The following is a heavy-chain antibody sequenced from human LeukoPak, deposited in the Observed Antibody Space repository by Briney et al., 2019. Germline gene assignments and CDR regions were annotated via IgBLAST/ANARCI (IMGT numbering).Heavy chain of an antibody. V-gene: IGHV1-24*01. J-gene: IGHJ4*02. CDR2: FDPEDGET. Sequence: ASVKVSCKVSGYTLTELSMHWVRQAPGKGLEWMGGFDPEDGETIYAQKFQGRVTMTRDTSISTAYMELSRLRSDDTAVYYCARWIERPLPSSGPIDYWGQGTLVTVSS. D-gene: IGHD6-19*01. CDR3: ARWIERPLPSSGPIDY. CDR1: GYTLTELS.